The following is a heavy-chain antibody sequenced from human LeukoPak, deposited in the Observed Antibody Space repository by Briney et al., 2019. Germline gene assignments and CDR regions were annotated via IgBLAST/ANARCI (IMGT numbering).Heavy chain of an antibody. J-gene: IGHJ6*02. CDR3: ARVGYSGYDWDYYYGMDV. Sequence: GGSLRLSCAASGFTFSSYSMNWVRQAPGKGLEWVSSISSSSSYIYYADSVKGRFTISRDNAKNSLYLQMNSLRAEDTAVYYCARVGYSGYDWDYYYGMDVWGQGTTVTVSS. CDR1: GFTFSSYS. V-gene: IGHV3-21*01. D-gene: IGHD5-12*01. CDR2: ISSSSSYI.